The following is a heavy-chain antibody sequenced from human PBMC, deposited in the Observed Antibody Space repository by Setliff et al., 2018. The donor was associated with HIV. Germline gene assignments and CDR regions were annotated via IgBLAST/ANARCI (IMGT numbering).Heavy chain of an antibody. D-gene: IGHD4-17*01. CDR1: GYTFTSYA. V-gene: IGHV7-4-1*04. CDR2: INTNTGNP. Sequence: ASVKVSCKASGYTFTSYAMNWVRQAPGQGLEWMGWINTNTGNPTYAQGFTGRFVFSLDTSVSMAYLQMNSLRAEDTALYYCAKVVSYLYGPRLAFDFWGQGTLVTVSS. J-gene: IGHJ4*02. CDR3: AKVVSYLYGPRLAFDF.